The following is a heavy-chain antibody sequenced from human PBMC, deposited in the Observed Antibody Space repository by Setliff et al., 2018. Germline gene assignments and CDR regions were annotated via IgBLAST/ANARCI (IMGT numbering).Heavy chain of an antibody. Sequence: LSLTCAVYGGSFSGYYWSWIRQPPGKGLEWIGEINHSGSTNYNPSLKSRVTISVDTSKNQSSLKLSSVTAADTAVYYCARAYSYYYYYMDGWGKGTTVTVSS. D-gene: IGHD4-4*01. CDR2: INHSGST. CDR3: ARAYSYYYYYMDG. CDR1: GGSFSGYY. V-gene: IGHV4-34*01. J-gene: IGHJ6*03.